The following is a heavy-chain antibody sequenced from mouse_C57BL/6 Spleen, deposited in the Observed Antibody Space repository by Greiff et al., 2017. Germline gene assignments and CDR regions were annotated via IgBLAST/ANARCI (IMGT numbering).Heavy chain of an antibody. D-gene: IGHD2-1*01. CDR3: ARNPYGNYAWFAY. CDR2: IWRGGST. V-gene: IGHV2-2*01. J-gene: IGHJ3*01. CDR1: GFSLTSYG. Sequence: QVQLQQSGPGLVQPSQSLSITCTVSGFSLTSYGVHWVRQSPGQGLEWLGVIWRGGSTDYNAAFISRLSISKDNSKSQVFFKMNRLQADDTAIYYCARNPYGNYAWFAYWGQGTLVTVSA.